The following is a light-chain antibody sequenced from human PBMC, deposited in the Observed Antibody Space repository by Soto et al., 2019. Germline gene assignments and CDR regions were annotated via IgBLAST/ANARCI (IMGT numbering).Light chain of an antibody. Sequence: QSVLTQPPSVSEAPGQRVTISCTGSSSNIGAGYDVHWYQQLPGKAPKLLIYGNDNRPSGLPVRFSGSKSGTSATLASTGLRADAEADYYCQSYGRNPSANIVYGPGSKGTVL. CDR2: GND. CDR3: QSYGRNPSANIV. J-gene: IGLJ1*01. CDR1: SSNIGAGYD. V-gene: IGLV1-40*01.